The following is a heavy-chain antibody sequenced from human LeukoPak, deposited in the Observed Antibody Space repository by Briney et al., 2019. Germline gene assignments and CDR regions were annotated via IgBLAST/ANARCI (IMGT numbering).Heavy chain of an antibody. D-gene: IGHD6-13*01. CDR2: IYYSGST. CDR3: ASLYSSSWYYFDY. Sequence: SETLSLTCTVSGGSISSYYWSWIRQPPGKGLEWIGYIYYSGSTNYNPSLKSRVTISVDTSKNQFSLKLSSVTAADTAVYYCASLYSSSWYYFDYWGQGTLITVSS. J-gene: IGHJ4*02. V-gene: IGHV4-59*08. CDR1: GGSISSYY.